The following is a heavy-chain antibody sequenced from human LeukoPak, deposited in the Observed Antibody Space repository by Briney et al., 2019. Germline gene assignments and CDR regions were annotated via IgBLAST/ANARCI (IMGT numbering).Heavy chain of an antibody. CDR3: ARDKQPGDN. Sequence: PSETLSLTCTVSGGSLSSYYWSWIRQPPGKGLEWIGYTYYSVSADYNPSLKSRVTMSVDTSKNQLSLKLSCVTAADTAVYYCARDKQPGDNWGQGTLVGVSS. J-gene: IGHJ4*02. D-gene: IGHD5-18*01. CDR1: GGSLSSYY. CDR2: TYYSVSA. V-gene: IGHV4-59*01.